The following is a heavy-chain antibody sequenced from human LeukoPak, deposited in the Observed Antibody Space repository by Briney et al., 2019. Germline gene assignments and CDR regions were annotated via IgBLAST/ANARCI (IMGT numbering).Heavy chain of an antibody. J-gene: IGHJ6*02. CDR3: ARVNDCSSTSCYPYYYYYGMDV. V-gene: IGHV3-30-3*01. Sequence: GGSLRLSCGASGFTFSSYAMHWVRQAPGKGLEWVAVISYDGSNKYYADSVKGRFTISRDNSKNTLYLQMNSLRAEDTAVYYCARVNDCSSTSCYPYYYYYGMDVWGQGTTVTVSS. CDR1: GFTFSSYA. D-gene: IGHD2-2*01. CDR2: ISYDGSNK.